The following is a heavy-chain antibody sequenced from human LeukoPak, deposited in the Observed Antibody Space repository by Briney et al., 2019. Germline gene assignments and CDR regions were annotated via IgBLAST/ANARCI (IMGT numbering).Heavy chain of an antibody. CDR2: ISSSSSYI. CDR3: ARVQYYDLWSGYYSLRSFDY. D-gene: IGHD3-3*01. J-gene: IGHJ4*02. Sequence: GGSLRLSCAASGFTFSSYSMNWVRQAPGKGLEWVSSISSSSSYIYYADSVKGRFTISRDNAKNSLYLQMNSLRAEDTAVYYCARVQYYDLWSGYYSLRSFDYWGQGTLVTVSS. V-gene: IGHV3-21*01. CDR1: GFTFSSYS.